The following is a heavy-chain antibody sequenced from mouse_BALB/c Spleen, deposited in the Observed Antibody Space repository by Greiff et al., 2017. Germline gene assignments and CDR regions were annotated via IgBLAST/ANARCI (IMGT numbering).Heavy chain of an antibody. J-gene: IGHJ4*01. Sequence: DVKLVESGGDLVKPGGSLKLSCAASGFTFSSYGMSWVRQTPDKRLEWVATISSGGSYTYYPDSVKGRFTISRDNAKNTLYLQMSSLKSEDTAMYYCARQDGYKAMDYWGQGTSVTVSS. CDR3: ARQDGYKAMDY. V-gene: IGHV5-6*02. CDR1: GFTFSSYG. D-gene: IGHD1-2*01. CDR2: ISSGGSYT.